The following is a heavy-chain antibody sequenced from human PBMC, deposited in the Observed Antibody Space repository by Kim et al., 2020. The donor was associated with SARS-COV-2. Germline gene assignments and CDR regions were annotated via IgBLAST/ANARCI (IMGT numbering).Heavy chain of an antibody. Sequence: ASVKVSCKASGYTFTSYAMHWVRQAPGQRLEWMGWINAGNGNTKYSQKFQGRVTITRDTSASTAYMELSSLRSEDTAVYYCARATGGCDSSCYLEYYFDYWGQGTLVSVSS. CDR2: INAGNGNT. CDR1: GYTFTSYA. CDR3: ARATGGCDSSCYLEYYFDY. V-gene: IGHV1-3*01. D-gene: IGHD3-22*01. J-gene: IGHJ4*02.